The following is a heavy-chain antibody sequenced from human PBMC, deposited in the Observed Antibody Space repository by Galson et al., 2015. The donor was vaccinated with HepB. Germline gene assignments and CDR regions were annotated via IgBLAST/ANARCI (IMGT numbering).Heavy chain of an antibody. V-gene: IGHV1-18*04. CDR2: ISANSGRT. CDR1: GYTFTTNG. CDR3: ARDRSHSLDF. J-gene: IGHJ4*02. D-gene: IGHD2-15*01. Sequence: SVKVSCKASGYTFTTNGVSWVRQAPGRGLEWVGWISANSGRTTYAWRLLGRLTLTTDTSTSTAYMELGSLRSDDTAIYYCARDRSHSLDFWGQGTLVTVSS.